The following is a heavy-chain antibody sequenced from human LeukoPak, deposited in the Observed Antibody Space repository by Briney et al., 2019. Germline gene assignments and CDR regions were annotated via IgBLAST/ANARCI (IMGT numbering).Heavy chain of an antibody. CDR3: ERGGYSGYDSVYYMDV. Sequence: PSETLSLTCTVSGGSISSYYWSWIRQPPGKGLEWIGYIYYSGSTNYNPSLKSRVTISVDTSKNQFSLKLSSVTAADTAVYYCERGGYSGYDSVYYMDVWGKGTTVTVSS. CDR2: IYYSGST. CDR1: GGSISSYY. J-gene: IGHJ6*03. V-gene: IGHV4-59*01. D-gene: IGHD5-12*01.